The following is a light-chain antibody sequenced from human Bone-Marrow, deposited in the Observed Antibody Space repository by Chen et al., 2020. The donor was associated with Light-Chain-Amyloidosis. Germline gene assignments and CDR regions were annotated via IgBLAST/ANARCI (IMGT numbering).Light chain of an antibody. Sequence: SYELTQPPSVSVSPGHTSRITCSGDDLPTKYAYWYQQKPGQAPVLVIHRDTERHAGISERFSGSSSGKTATLPISGVQAEDEADYHCQSADSSGTYEVIFGGGTKLTVL. CDR1: DLPTKY. CDR3: QSADSSGTYEVI. V-gene: IGLV3-25*03. J-gene: IGLJ2*01. CDR2: RDT.